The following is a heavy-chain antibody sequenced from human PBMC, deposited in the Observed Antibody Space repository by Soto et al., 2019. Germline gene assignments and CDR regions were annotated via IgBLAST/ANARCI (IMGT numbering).Heavy chain of an antibody. CDR1: GFTFSSYA. Sequence: EVQLLESGGGLVQPGESLRLSCAASGFTFSSYAMSWVRQAPGKGLEWVSVISGSDDSTYYADSVKGRSTISRDNSKAPLYLPMNSLRAEDTAVYYCANRSSSSTFDFWGQGTLVTVSS. V-gene: IGHV3-23*01. J-gene: IGHJ4*02. CDR2: ISGSDDST. D-gene: IGHD6-6*01. CDR3: ANRSSSSTFDF.